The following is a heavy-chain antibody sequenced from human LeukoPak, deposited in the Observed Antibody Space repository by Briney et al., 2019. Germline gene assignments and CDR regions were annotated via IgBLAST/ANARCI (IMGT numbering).Heavy chain of an antibody. CDR2: ISAYNGNT. CDR3: ARVTMVRGVMGYYYGMDV. J-gene: IGHJ6*02. Sequence: GASVKVSCKASGYTFTSYGISWVRQAPGQGLEWMGWISAYNGNTNYAQKLQGRVTMTTDTSTSTAYMELRSLRSDDTAVYYCARVTMVRGVMGYYYGMDVWGQGTTVTVSS. D-gene: IGHD3-10*01. V-gene: IGHV1-18*01. CDR1: GYTFTSYG.